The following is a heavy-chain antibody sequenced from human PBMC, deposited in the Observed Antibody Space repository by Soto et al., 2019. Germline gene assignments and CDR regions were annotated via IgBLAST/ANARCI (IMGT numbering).Heavy chain of an antibody. Sequence: QVQLQQSGPGLVEPSQTLSLTCAISGDSVSSNSAAWNWIRQSPSRGLEWLGRTYYRSKWYNDYAVSVKSRITINPDTSKNQFSLQLNSVTPEDTAVYYCARDLFGVNGDYDEHYYYYYGMDVWGQGTTVTVSS. D-gene: IGHD4-17*01. CDR1: GDSVSSNSAA. CDR3: ARDLFGVNGDYDEHYYYYYGMDV. V-gene: IGHV6-1*01. J-gene: IGHJ6*02. CDR2: TYYRSKWYN.